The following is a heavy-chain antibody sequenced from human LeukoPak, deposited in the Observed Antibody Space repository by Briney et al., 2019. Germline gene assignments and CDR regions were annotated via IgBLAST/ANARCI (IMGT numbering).Heavy chain of an antibody. CDR3: AREGGVQKGFDP. CDR2: INPSGGST. D-gene: IGHD3-16*01. Sequence: ASVKVSCKASGYTFTGYYMHWVRQAPGQGLEWMGIINPSGGSTSYAQKFQGRVTMTRDMSTSTVYMELSSLRSEDTAVYYCAREGGVQKGFDPWGQGTLVTVSS. J-gene: IGHJ5*02. V-gene: IGHV1-46*01. CDR1: GYTFTGYY.